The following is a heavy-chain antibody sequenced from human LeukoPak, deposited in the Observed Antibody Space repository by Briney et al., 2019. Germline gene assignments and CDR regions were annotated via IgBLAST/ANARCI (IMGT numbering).Heavy chain of an antibody. Sequence: ASVKVSCKVSGYTFTSYDINWVRQATGQGLEGMGWMNPNSGNTGYAQKFQGRVTMTRNTSISTAYMELSSLRSEDTAVYYCARGYGYNSFFDYWGQGTLVTVSS. CDR3: ARGYGYNSFFDY. D-gene: IGHD5-24*01. CDR2: MNPNSGNT. CDR1: GYTFTSYD. J-gene: IGHJ4*02. V-gene: IGHV1-8*01.